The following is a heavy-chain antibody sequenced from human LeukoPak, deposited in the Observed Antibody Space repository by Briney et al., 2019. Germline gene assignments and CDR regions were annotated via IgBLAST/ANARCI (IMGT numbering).Heavy chain of an antibody. CDR1: GGSISSSSYY. J-gene: IGHJ4*02. CDR3: ARHGLKRAYFDY. V-gene: IGHV4-39*01. Sequence: PAETLSLTCTVSGGSISSSSYYWGWIRQPPGKGLEWIGSIYYSGSTYYNPSLKSRVTISVDTSKNQFSLKLSSVTAADTAVYYCARHGLKRAYFDYWGQGTLVTVSS. CDR2: IYYSGST.